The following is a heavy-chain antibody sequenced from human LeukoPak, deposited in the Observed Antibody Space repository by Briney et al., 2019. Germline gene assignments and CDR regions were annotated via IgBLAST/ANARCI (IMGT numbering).Heavy chain of an antibody. D-gene: IGHD4/OR15-4a*01. V-gene: IGHV4-59*02. CDR3: ARDYGGKFDF. CDR1: GGSVNSLY. J-gene: IGHJ4*02. Sequence: PSETLSLTCTVSGGSVNSLYWSCIRQPRGKGPEWIGYVYSSGSTKYNPSLKSRVALSVDTSKNQFSLKLSSVTAADTAVYYCARDYGGKFDFWGQGTLVTVSS. CDR2: VYSSGST.